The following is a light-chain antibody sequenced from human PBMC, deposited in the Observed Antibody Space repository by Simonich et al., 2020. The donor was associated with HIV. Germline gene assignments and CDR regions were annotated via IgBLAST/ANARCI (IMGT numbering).Light chain of an antibody. V-gene: IGLV10-54*01. CDR2: RNN. CDR1: NNNVGNQG. CDR3: SAWDSSLSAWV. Sequence: QAGLTQPPSVSKGLRQTATLPCTGNNNNVGNQGAAWLQQHKGHPPKLLSYRNNNRPSGISERLSASRSGNTASLTITGLQPEDEGDYYCSAWDSSLSAWVFGGGTKLTVL. J-gene: IGLJ3*02.